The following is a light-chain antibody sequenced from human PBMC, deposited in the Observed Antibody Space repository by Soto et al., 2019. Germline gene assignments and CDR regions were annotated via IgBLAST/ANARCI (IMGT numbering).Light chain of an antibody. CDR1: SSDVGGYNY. CDR3: SSYTSSSTQVV. CDR2: AVS. Sequence: QSVLTQPASVSGSPGQSITISCTGTSSDVGGYNYVSWYQQHPGKAPKLMIYAVSNRPSGVSNRFSGSKSGNTASLTISGLQAEDEADYYCSSYTSSSTQVVFGGGTQLTVL. J-gene: IGLJ2*01. V-gene: IGLV2-14*01.